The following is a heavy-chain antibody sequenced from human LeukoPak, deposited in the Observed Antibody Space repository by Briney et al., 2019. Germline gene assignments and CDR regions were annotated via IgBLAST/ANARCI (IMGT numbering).Heavy chain of an antibody. J-gene: IGHJ4*02. Sequence: PGGSLRLSCTASGFTFSSYWMTWVRQAPGKGLEWVASIHQDGSETYYVDSVKGRFTISRDNAKDSLSLHMNSLGGEDTAVYYCARAGGCTTTRCSTTPALDYWGQGTLVTVSS. CDR3: ARAGGCTTTRCSTTPALDY. CDR1: GFTFSSYW. CDR2: IHQDGSET. V-gene: IGHV3-7*03. D-gene: IGHD2-2*02.